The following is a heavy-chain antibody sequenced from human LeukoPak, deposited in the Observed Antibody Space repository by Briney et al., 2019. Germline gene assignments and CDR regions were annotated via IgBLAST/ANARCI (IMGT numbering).Heavy chain of an antibody. V-gene: IGHV3-21*01. CDR3: ARDRNYDFWSGYSPYYFDY. CDR2: ISSSSSYI. CDR1: GFTFSSYS. J-gene: IGHJ4*02. Sequence: GRSLRLSCAASGFTFSSYSMNWVRQAPGKGLEWVSSISSSSSYIYYADSVKGRFTISRDNAKNSLYLQMNSLRAEDTAVYYCARDRNYDFWSGYSPYYFDYWGQGTLVTVSS. D-gene: IGHD3-3*01.